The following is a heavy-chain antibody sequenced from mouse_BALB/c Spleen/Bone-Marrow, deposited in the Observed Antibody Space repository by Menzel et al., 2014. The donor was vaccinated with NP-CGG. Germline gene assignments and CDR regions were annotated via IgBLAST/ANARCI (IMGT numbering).Heavy chain of an antibody. Sequence: DVKVVESGPSLVKPSQTLSLTCSVPGDSITSSYWNWIRKFPGNKLEYMGYISYSGNAYYNPSLKSRISLTRDTSKNQYYRQLNSVTTEDTATYSCARGNGYHFDYWGQGTTRTVSS. D-gene: IGHD1-2*01. CDR1: GDSITSSY. J-gene: IGHJ2*01. CDR3: ARGNGYHFDY. V-gene: IGHV3-8*02. CDR2: ISYSGNA.